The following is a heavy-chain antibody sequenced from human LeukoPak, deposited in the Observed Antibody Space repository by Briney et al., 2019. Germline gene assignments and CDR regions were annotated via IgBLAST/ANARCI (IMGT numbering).Heavy chain of an antibody. J-gene: IGHJ3*02. Sequence: GGSLRLSCAASGFNFNTYGMHWVRQAPGKGLEWVSAISGSGGSTYYADSVKGRFTISRDNSKNTLYLQMNSLRAEDTAVYYCARPDYGTRNGFDIWGQGTMVTVSS. V-gene: IGHV3-23*01. CDR1: GFNFNTYG. D-gene: IGHD4-17*01. CDR2: ISGSGGST. CDR3: ARPDYGTRNGFDI.